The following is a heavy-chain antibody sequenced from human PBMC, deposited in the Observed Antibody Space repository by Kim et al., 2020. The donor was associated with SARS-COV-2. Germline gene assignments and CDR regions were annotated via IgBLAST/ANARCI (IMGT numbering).Heavy chain of an antibody. D-gene: IGHD3-10*01. Sequence: SETLSLTCDVSGVSITSSYWSWIRLAPGKGLEWIGDFYRSGSTNSNPSLKSRLTVSGDPSKNQISLKFNSVTAGDTAMYFCARQQGSTKKDNPGYYGGWFDSWGPGTLVTVST. J-gene: IGHJ5*01. CDR2: FYRSGST. CDR3: ARQQGSTKKDNPGYYGGWFDS. CDR1: GVSITSSY. V-gene: IGHV4-59*08.